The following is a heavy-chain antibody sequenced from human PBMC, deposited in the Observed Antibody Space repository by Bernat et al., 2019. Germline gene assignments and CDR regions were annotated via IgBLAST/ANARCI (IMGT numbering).Heavy chain of an antibody. CDR2: INAGNGNT. J-gene: IGHJ3*02. CDR1: GYTFTSYA. CDR3: ARYCGGGSCYSDDAFDI. D-gene: IGHD2-15*01. V-gene: IGHV1-3*01. Sequence: QVQLVQSGAEVKKPGASVKVSCKASGYTFTSYAMHWVRQAPGQRLEWMGWINAGNGNTKYSQKFQGRVTITRDTSASTAYMELSSLRSEDTAVYYCARYCGGGSCYSDDAFDIWGQGTMVTVSS.